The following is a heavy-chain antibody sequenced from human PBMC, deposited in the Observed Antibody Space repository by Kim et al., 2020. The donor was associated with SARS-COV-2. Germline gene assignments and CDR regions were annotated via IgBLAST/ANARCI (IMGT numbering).Heavy chain of an antibody. CDR1: GGSISGYY. CDR3: ARSSADY. J-gene: IGHJ4*02. V-gene: IGHV4-4*07. CDR2: ISASGTT. Sequence: SETLSLTCTVSGGSISGYYWSWIRQPAGKGLEWIGRISASGTTNYNPSLNSRVTMSVDASKNQFFLKLKSMTAADTAVYYCARSSADYWGQGTLVTVSS.